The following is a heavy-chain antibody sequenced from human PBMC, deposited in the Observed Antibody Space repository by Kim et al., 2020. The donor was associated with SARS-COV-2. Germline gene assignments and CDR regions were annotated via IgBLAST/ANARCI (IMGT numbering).Heavy chain of an antibody. D-gene: IGHD3-3*01. CDR1: SSSFRRDAYS. Sequence: SETLSLTCDFSSSSFRRDAYSWTWIRQPPGKGLEWIGYIYHSGTTYYNPSLKSRVTISADRSKNQFSLQLSSVTAADTAVYYCARGGRFLVWLRGDYWYFDVWGRGTLVTVSS. J-gene: IGHJ2*01. CDR3: ARGGRFLVWLRGDYWYFDV. V-gene: IGHV4-30-2*01. CDR2: IYHSGTT.